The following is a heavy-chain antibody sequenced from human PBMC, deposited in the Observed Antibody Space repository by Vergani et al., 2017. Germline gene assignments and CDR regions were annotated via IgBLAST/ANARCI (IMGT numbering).Heavy chain of an antibody. CDR2: IYSTGST. J-gene: IGHJ6*02. Sequence: QLPESGPGLVKPSETLSLTCTVSGGSFNTYYWSWIRQSPGKGLEWIGYIYSTGSTNYNPSLNSRVTMSVDTSKNQFSLKLRSVTAADTAVYFCARVMYRDEASTGYRLEGMDIWGQGTTVTISS. D-gene: IGHD3-9*01. CDR1: GGSFNTYY. CDR3: ARVMYRDEASTGYRLEGMDI. V-gene: IGHV4-59*13.